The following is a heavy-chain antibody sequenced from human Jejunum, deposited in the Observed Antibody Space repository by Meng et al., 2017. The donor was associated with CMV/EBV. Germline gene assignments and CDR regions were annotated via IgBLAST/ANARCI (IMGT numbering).Heavy chain of an antibody. D-gene: IGHD6-19*01. J-gene: IGHJ5*01. CDR3: ARGKYSSGWYGGENWFDS. V-gene: IGHV3-48*03. Sequence: FSNYGMNWVRQAPGQGLEWVSYSSTSGATTYYADSVKGRFIISRDNAKNSLFLEMNSLRVEDTGVYYCARGKYSSGWYGGENWFDSWGQGTLVTVSS. CDR2: SSTSGATT. CDR1: FSNYG.